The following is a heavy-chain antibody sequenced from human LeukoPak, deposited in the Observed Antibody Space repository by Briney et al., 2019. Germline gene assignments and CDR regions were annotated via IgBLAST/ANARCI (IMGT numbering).Heavy chain of an antibody. D-gene: IGHD2-15*01. Sequence: PGGSLRLSCVASGFTLSNYWMHCVRQAPGKGLVWVSRISTDGNTATYADSVKGRFSISRDNAKNTLYLQMNRLRAEDTAVYYCTTLHIVDYWAQGTLVTVSS. CDR2: ISTDGNTA. V-gene: IGHV3-74*01. J-gene: IGHJ4*02. CDR1: GFTLSNYW. CDR3: TTLHIVDY.